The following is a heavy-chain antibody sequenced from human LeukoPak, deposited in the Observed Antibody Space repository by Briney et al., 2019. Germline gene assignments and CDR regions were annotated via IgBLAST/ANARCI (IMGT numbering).Heavy chain of an antibody. CDR3: AKGSHFDS. CDR2: ISASGDIT. J-gene: IGHJ4*02. CDR1: GFTFNNYA. Sequence: GGSLRLSCAASGFTFNNYAMSWVRQAPGKGLEWVSSISASGDITYSAGSVTGRFTISRDNSKNTLHLQMNSLRAEDTAIFYCAKGSHFDSWGQGTLVTVSS. V-gene: IGHV3-23*01. D-gene: IGHD3-10*01.